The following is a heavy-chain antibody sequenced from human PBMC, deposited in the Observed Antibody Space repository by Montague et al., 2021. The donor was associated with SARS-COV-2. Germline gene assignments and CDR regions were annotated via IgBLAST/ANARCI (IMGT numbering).Heavy chain of an antibody. CDR3: ARCSGHDTMFVVIRVQDACDN. CDR2: NYDSGST. Sequence: SETLSLTCTVSGGSISSNSYSWVCNRHPPGQELVWIVNNYDSGSTYYNPSLKSRVTIYVDTSKNQFSLKLSSVTAADTAVYYCARCSGHDTMFVVIRVQDACDNCGQGTTVTVSS. J-gene: IGHJ3*02. V-gene: IGHV4-39*01. CDR1: GGSISSNSYS. D-gene: IGHD3-3*01.